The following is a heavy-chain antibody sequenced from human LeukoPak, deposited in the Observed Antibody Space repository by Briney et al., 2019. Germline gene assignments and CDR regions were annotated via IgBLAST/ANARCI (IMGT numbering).Heavy chain of an antibody. J-gene: IGHJ2*01. CDR1: GFTFSTYS. V-gene: IGHV3-30*04. CDR2: MSYDGTHE. D-gene: IGHD2-8*01. Sequence: GGSLRLSCAASGFTFSTYSMHWLRQDPGKGLERVAVMSYDGTHEYYADSVKVLFTIFRDNSKNTLVLQMNSLTVEDTAVYYCVKDWCRVLGSITWYFDLWGRGSLVTVSS. CDR3: VKDWCRVLGSITWYFDL.